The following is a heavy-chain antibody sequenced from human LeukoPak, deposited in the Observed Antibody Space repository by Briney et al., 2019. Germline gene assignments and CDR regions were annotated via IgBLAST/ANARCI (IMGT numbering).Heavy chain of an antibody. J-gene: IGHJ4*02. V-gene: IGHV3-9*03. D-gene: IGHD6-13*01. CDR2: ISWNSGSI. CDR3: AKAPSLSAGLFDY. CDR1: GFTFDDYA. Sequence: GGSLRLSCAASGFTFDDYAMQWVRQAPGKGLEWVSGISWNSGSIGYADSVKGRFTISRDNAKNSLYLQMNSLRAEDMALYYCAKAPSLSAGLFDYWGQGTLVTVSS.